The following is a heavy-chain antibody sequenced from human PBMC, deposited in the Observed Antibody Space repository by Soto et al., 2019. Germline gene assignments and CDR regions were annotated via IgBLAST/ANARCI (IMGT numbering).Heavy chain of an antibody. V-gene: IGHV1-69*13. Sequence: GASVKVSCKASGGTFSSYAISWVRQAPGQGLEWMGGITPIFGTANYAQKFQGRVTITADESTSTAYMELSSLRSEDTAVYYCARTYDFWSGYCFGYWGQGTLVTVSS. J-gene: IGHJ4*02. CDR3: ARTYDFWSGYCFGY. CDR1: GGTFSSYA. D-gene: IGHD3-3*01. CDR2: ITPIFGTA.